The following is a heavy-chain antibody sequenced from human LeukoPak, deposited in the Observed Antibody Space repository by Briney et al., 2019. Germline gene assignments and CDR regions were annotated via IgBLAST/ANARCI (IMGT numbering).Heavy chain of an antibody. CDR2: INQDGSDK. J-gene: IGHJ4*02. Sequence: GGSLRLSCAASGLAFSNCWMSWVRQAPGKELEWVANINQDGSDKYYVDSVKGRFTISRDNGKNPVYLQMNSLRVEETAVYYCASRYCSTPTFPYVGVFDYWGQGVLVTVSS. CDR1: GLAFSNCW. V-gene: IGHV3-7*01. CDR3: ASRYCSTPTFPYVGVFDY. D-gene: IGHD2-2*01.